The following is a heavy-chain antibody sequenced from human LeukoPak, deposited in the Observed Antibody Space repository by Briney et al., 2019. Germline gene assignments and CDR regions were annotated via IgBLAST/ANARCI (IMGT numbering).Heavy chain of an antibody. V-gene: IGHV4-34*01. CDR3: AREEGYYDSSGYYWIFDY. J-gene: IGHJ4*02. Sequence: PSETLSLTCAVYGGSFSGYYWSWIRQPPGKGLEWIGEINHSGSTNYNPSLKSRATISVDTSKNQFSLKLSSVTAADTAVYYCAREEGYYDSSGYYWIFDYWGQGTLVTVSS. CDR1: GGSFSGYY. CDR2: INHSGST. D-gene: IGHD3-22*01.